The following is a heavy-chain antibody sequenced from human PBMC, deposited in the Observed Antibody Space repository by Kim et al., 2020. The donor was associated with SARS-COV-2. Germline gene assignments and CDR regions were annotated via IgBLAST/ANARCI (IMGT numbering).Heavy chain of an antibody. Sequence: TQYPEKLQGRVTVTADRSTTTAYMELRSLRSDDTAVYYCARGGRSVGASPWGQGTLVTVSS. D-gene: IGHD1-26*01. CDR2: T. J-gene: IGHJ5*02. V-gene: IGHV1-18*01. CDR3: ARGGRSVGASP.